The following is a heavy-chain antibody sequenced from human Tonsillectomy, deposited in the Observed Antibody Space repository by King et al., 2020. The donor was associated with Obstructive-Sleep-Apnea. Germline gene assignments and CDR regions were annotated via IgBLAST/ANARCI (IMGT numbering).Heavy chain of an antibody. J-gene: IGHJ5*02. D-gene: IGHD6-25*01. CDR3: AKNEAGISAVSTDPIA. CDR2: ISNDGSNK. Sequence: VQLVESGGGVVQPGRSLRLSCAASGFTFNSYGMHWVRQAPGKGLEWLSVISNDGSNKNYEDSVKGRFTISRDNSKNTLYLKMNSLRAEDTAMYYCAKNEAGISAVSTDPIAWGQGTLVTVSS. CDR1: GFTFNSYG. V-gene: IGHV3-30*18.